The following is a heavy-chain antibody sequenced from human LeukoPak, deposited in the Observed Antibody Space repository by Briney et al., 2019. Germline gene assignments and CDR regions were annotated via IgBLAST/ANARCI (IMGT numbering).Heavy chain of an antibody. V-gene: IGHV3-30*02. D-gene: IGHD6-13*01. CDR3: ARETPDSSSWTDFDY. CDR1: GFTFSSYG. J-gene: IGHJ4*02. Sequence: GGSLRLSCSASGFTFSSYGMHWVRQAPGKGLVWVAFIRYDGSDKYYAESVKGRFTISRDNSKNTLYLQMNSLRAEDTAVYYCARETPDSSSWTDFDYWGQGTLVTVSS. CDR2: IRYDGSDK.